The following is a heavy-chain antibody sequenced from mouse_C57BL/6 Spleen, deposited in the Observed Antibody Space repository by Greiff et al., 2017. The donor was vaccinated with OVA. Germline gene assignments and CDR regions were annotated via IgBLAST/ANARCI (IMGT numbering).Heavy chain of an antibody. CDR1: GFSLTSYG. CDR3: ARKDDGYAYYAMDY. D-gene: IGHD2-3*01. J-gene: IGHJ4*01. V-gene: IGHV2-2*01. CDR2: IWSGGST. Sequence: QVQLKESGPGLVQPSQSLSITCTVSGFSLTSYGVHWVRQSPGKGLEWLGVIWSGGSTDYNAAFISRLSISKDNSKSQVFFKMNSLQADDTAIYYCARKDDGYAYYAMDYWGQGTSVTVSS.